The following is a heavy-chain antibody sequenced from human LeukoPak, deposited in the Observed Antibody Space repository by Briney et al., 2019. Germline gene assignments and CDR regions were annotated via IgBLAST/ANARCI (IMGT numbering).Heavy chain of an antibody. CDR3: ATHSVGVLPIATFDY. J-gene: IGHJ4*02. V-gene: IGHV3-7*01. CDR1: GFTFSSYW. D-gene: IGHD2/OR15-2a*01. Sequence: GGSLRLSCGASGFTFSSYWMSWVRQAPGKGLEWVANIKQDGREKYYVDSVRGRFTISRDNAKNSLYLQMNSLRGEDTAVYYCATHSVGVLPIATFDYWGQGTLVTVSS. CDR2: IKQDGREK.